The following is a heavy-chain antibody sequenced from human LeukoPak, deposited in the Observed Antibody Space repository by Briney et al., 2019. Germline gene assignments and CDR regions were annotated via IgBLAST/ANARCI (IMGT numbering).Heavy chain of an antibody. J-gene: IGHJ4*02. CDR1: GFTFSNYA. D-gene: IGHD6-19*01. Sequence: PGGSLRLSCAASGFTFSNYAMSWVRQAPGKGLEWVSTISGGGITTYYADSAKGWFTISRDNSKDTMFLQMNSLRADDTAVYYCPRQSYASGWNPFDYWGQGILVTVSS. CDR2: ISGGGITT. V-gene: IGHV3-23*01. CDR3: PRQSYASGWNPFDY.